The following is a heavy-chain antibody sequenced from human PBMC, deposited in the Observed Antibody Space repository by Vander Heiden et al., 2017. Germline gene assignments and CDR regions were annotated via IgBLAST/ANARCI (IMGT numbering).Heavy chain of an antibody. Sequence: EVQLVESGGGLVTPGGSLRLAFAASGFTFSRAWMSWGRQAPGKGLEWVGRIKSKTDGGTVDQAAPVKGRFIISRDDSKNTLYLQMNSLRTEDTAVYYCNSPPGLWFGGGQGTLVTVSS. J-gene: IGHJ4*02. CDR1: GFTFSRAW. CDR2: IKSKTDGGTV. D-gene: IGHD3-10*01. CDR3: NSPPGLWFG. V-gene: IGHV3-15*01.